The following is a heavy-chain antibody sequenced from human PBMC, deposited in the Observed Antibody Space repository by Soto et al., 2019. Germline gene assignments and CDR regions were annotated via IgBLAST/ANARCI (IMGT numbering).Heavy chain of an antibody. CDR3: ARAYYDFWSGYYNYYYYYYMDV. Sequence: SETLSLTCTVSGGSISSYYWSWIRQPPGKGLEWIGYIYYSGSTNYNPSLKSRVTISVDTSKNQFSLKLSSVTAADTAVYYCARAYYDFWSGYYNYYYYYYMDVWGKGTTVTVSS. CDR2: IYYSGST. J-gene: IGHJ6*03. V-gene: IGHV4-59*01. D-gene: IGHD3-3*01. CDR1: GGSISSYY.